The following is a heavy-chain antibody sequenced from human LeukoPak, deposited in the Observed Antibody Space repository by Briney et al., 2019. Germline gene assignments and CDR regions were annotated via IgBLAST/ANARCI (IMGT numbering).Heavy chain of an antibody. J-gene: IGHJ4*02. CDR3: ARGPAGDYYDSSGWYYFDY. V-gene: IGHV3-30-3*01. Sequence: PGRSLRLSCAASGFTFSSYAMHWVRQAPGKGLEWVAVISYDGSNKYYADSVKGRFTISRDNSKNTLYLQMNSLRAEDTAVYYCARGPAGDYYDSSGWYYFDYWDQGTLVTVSS. CDR2: ISYDGSNK. D-gene: IGHD3-22*01. CDR1: GFTFSSYA.